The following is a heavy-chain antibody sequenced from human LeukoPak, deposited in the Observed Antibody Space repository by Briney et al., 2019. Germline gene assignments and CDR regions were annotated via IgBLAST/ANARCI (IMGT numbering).Heavy chain of an antibody. CDR3: ARLPNDAFDI. J-gene: IGHJ3*02. CDR2: IYHSGST. Sequence: PSETLSLTCTVSGYSISSGYYWGWIRQPPGKGLEWIGSIYHSGSTYYNPSLKSRVTISVDTSKNQFSLKLSSVTAADTAVYYCARLPNDAFDIWGQGTMVTVSS. CDR1: GYSISSGYY. V-gene: IGHV4-38-2*02.